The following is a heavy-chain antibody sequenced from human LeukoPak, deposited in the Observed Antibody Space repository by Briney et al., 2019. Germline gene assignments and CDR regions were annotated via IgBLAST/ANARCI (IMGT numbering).Heavy chain of an antibody. CDR3: ASETAPITGTTSY. V-gene: IGHV4-39*07. Sequence: SETLSLTCTVSGGSISSSSYYWCWIRQPPGKGLEWIGSIYYSGSTYYNPSLKSRVTISVDTSKNQFSLKLSSVTAADTAVYYCASETAPITGTTSYWGQGTLVTVSS. CDR1: GGSISSSSYY. J-gene: IGHJ4*02. D-gene: IGHD1-7*01. CDR2: IYYSGST.